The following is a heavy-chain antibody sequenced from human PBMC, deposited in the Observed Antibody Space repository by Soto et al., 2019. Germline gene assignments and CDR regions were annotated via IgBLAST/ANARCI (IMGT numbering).Heavy chain of an antibody. Sequence: GGSLRLSCAASGFTFSSYSMNWVRQAPGKGLEWVSSISSSSSYIYYADSVKGRFTISRDNAKNSLYLQMNSLRAEDTAVYYCARDYDWNYSLHYYYGMDVWGQGTTVTVSS. CDR1: GFTFSSYS. CDR3: ARDYDWNYSLHYYYGMDV. D-gene: IGHD1-7*01. CDR2: ISSSSSYI. V-gene: IGHV3-21*01. J-gene: IGHJ6*02.